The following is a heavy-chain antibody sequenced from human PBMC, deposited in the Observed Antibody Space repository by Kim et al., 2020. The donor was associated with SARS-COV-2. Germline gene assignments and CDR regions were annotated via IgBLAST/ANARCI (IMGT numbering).Heavy chain of an antibody. V-gene: IGHV3-30*18. CDR3: AKDQFPSRITMVRGAPYYYYYGMDV. CDR2: ISYDGSNK. J-gene: IGHJ6*02. D-gene: IGHD3-10*01. Sequence: GGSLRLSCAASGFTFSSYGMHWVRQAPGKGLEWVAVISYDGSNKYYADSVKGRSTISRDNSKNTLYLQMNSLRAEDTAVYYCAKDQFPSRITMVRGAPYYYYYGMDVWGQGTTVTVSS. CDR1: GFTFSSYG.